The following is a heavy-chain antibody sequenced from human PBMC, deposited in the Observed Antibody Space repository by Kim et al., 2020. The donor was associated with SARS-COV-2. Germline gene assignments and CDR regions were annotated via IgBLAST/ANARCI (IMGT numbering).Heavy chain of an antibody. Sequence: SNPPLRRRVTVSADTSKNQFSLRLSSVTAADTAVYYCVRDGLGWSSLAYWGQGTLVTVSS. V-gene: IGHV4-59*01. CDR3: VRDGLGWSSLAY. D-gene: IGHD4-17*01. J-gene: IGHJ4*02.